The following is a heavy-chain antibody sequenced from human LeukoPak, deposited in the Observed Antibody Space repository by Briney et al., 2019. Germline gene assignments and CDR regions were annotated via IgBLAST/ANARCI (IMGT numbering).Heavy chain of an antibody. CDR3: AKDLGPYGDYSFDY. CDR1: GFTFSSYG. CDR2: IRYDGGNK. J-gene: IGHJ4*02. D-gene: IGHD4-17*01. V-gene: IGHV3-30*02. Sequence: GGSLRLSCAASGFTFSSYGMHWVRQAPGKGLEWVAFIRYDGGNKYYADSVKGRFTIPRDNSKNTLYLQMNSLRAEDTAVYYCAKDLGPYGDYSFDYWGQGTLVTVSS.